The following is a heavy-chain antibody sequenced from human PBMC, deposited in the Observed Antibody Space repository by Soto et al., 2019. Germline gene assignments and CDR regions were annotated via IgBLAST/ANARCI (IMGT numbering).Heavy chain of an antibody. CDR3: ALALGPTTGLDY. CDR1: GASTVSHYH. CDR2: IFNSGTT. D-gene: IGHD1-26*01. J-gene: IGHJ4*02. Sequence: TLSLTCSVSGASTVSHYHWTWIRQPPGKGLEWMGYIFNSGTTFYNPSLTSRLSISMDTSGNHFSLELRSVTAADTAVYYCALALGPTTGLDYWGQGTLVTV. V-gene: IGHV4-31*02.